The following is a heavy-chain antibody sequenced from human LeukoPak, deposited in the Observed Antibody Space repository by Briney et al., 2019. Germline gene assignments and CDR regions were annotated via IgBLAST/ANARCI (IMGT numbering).Heavy chain of an antibody. D-gene: IGHD3-3*01. V-gene: IGHV3-7*01. CDR1: GFTFSSYW. J-gene: IGHJ4*02. CDR3: ARDQSGPEY. CDR2: IKQDGSER. Sequence: PGESLRLSCAASGFTFSSYWMSWVRQAPGKGLEWVANIKQDGSERYYVDSEKGRFTISRDKAKNSLYLQMHRLRAEDTAMYYCARDQSGPEYWGQGTPVAVSS.